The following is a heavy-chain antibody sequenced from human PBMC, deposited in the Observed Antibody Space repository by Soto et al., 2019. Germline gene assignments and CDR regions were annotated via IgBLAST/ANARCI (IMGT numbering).Heavy chain of an antibody. J-gene: IGHJ6*02. Sequence: SETLSLTCTVSGGSISSYYWSWIRQPPGKGLEWIGYIYYSGSTNYNPSLKSRVTISVDTSKNQFSLKRSSVTAADTAVYYFASSRDFWSGSPYYYYGTDLWGQGTPVTVSS. D-gene: IGHD3-3*01. CDR3: ASSRDFWSGSPYYYYGTDL. V-gene: IGHV4-59*01. CDR1: GGSISSYY. CDR2: IYYSGST.